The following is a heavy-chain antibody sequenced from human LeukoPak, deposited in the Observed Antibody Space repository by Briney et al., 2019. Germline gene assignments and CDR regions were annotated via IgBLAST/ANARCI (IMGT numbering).Heavy chain of an antibody. CDR2: SDWDDDK. CDR3: ARTSSLIAVAGKNYSYYYGMDV. V-gene: IGHV2-70*11. J-gene: IGHJ6*02. Sequence: SGPALLQPTQTLTLTWTFSGLARRTSGRGGRWMRQPPGKAREWLSRSDWDDDKYYSTSLKTRRTISKEKSKKQGVLTMTNMDPVDTATYYCARTSSLIAVAGKNYSYYYGMDVWGQGTTVSVSS. D-gene: IGHD6-19*01. CDR1: GLARRTSGRG.